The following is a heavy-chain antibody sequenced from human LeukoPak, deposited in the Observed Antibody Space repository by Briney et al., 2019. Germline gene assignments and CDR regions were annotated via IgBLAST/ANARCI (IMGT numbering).Heavy chain of an antibody. J-gene: IGHJ3*02. Sequence: PSETLPLTCTVSGGSISSYYWSWIRQPPGKGLEWIGYIYYSGSTNYNPSLKSRVTISVDTSKNQFSLKLSSVTAADTAVYYCARTPEGAFDIWGQGTMVTVSS. CDR1: GGSISSYY. CDR3: ARTPEGAFDI. CDR2: IYYSGST. V-gene: IGHV4-59*01.